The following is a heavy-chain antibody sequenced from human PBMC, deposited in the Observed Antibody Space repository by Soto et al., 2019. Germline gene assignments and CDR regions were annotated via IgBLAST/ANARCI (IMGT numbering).Heavy chain of an antibody. V-gene: IGHV3-23*01. CDR2: ISGSGSSI. Sequence: GGSLRLSCAVSGFTLSSYSLNWVRQAPGKGLEWVSYISGSGSSIYYADSVKGRFTISRDNSKNTLYLQMNSLRAEDTAVYYCAKAGDYYDSSGYYLAAFDIWGQGTMVTVSS. J-gene: IGHJ3*02. CDR1: GFTLSSYS. CDR3: AKAGDYYDSSGYYLAAFDI. D-gene: IGHD3-22*01.